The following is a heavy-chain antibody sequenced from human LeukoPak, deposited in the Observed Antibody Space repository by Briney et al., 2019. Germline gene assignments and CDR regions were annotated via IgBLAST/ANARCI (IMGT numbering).Heavy chain of an antibody. D-gene: IGHD6-19*01. Sequence: GGSLKLSCAASGFTFSGSAVHWVRQSSGKGLEWVSSISSSSSYIYYADSVKGRFTISRDNSKNTLYLQMNSLRAEDTAVYYCAKDGFSSGWSYYFDYWGQGTLVTVSS. CDR2: ISSSSSYI. J-gene: IGHJ4*02. V-gene: IGHV3-21*04. CDR3: AKDGFSSGWSYYFDY. CDR1: GFTFSGSA.